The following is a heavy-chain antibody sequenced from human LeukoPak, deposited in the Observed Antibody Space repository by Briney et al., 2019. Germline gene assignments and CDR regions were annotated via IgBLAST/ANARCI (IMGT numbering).Heavy chain of an antibody. J-gene: IGHJ4*02. CDR1: GYTFSTFG. CDR3: ARAASSYETSAYHRL. Sequence: GASVKVSCKASGYTFSTFGFVWLRQAPGQGLEWMGWIAPYNNNTLYAQKFQDRATMTTDKAASTAFLELRSLRFDDTAIYYCARAASSYETSAYHRLRGQGTLVTVSS. CDR2: IAPYNNNT. D-gene: IGHD3-16*01. V-gene: IGHV1-18*01.